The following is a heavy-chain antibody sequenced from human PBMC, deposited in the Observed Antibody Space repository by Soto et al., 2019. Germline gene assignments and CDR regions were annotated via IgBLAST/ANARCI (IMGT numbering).Heavy chain of an antibody. D-gene: IGHD2-2*01. Sequence: SVKVCWRTSGYTFTNYGITWVRQAPVQPLEWLGWISLYSDGTNYSQKFQGRVSMTTDTSTTTAYMELRSLRSDDTAVYYCARVVPGADAWFGPWGQGTLVTVSS. CDR3: ARVVPGADAWFGP. J-gene: IGHJ5*02. V-gene: IGHV1-18*01. CDR1: GYTFTNYG. CDR2: ISLYSDGT.